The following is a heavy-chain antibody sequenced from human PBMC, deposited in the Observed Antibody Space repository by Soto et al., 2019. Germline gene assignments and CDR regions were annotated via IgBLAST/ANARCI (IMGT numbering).Heavy chain of an antibody. V-gene: IGHV3-53*01. D-gene: IGHD3-22*01. CDR3: AKAGSTYYYDSSGYYYNYFDY. CDR1: WFTVSSNY. Sequence: PGGSLRLSCAASWFTVSSNYMSWVRQAPGKGLEWVSVIYSGGSTYYADSVKGRFTISRDNSKNTLCLQMNSLRAEDTAVYYCAKAGSTYYYDSSGYYYNYFDYWGQGTLVTVSS. CDR2: IYSGGST. J-gene: IGHJ4*02.